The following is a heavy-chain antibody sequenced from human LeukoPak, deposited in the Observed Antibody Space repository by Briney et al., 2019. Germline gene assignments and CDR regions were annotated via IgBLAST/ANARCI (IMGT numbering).Heavy chain of an antibody. V-gene: IGHV3-23*01. CDR1: GFTFSSYA. J-gene: IGHJ3*02. D-gene: IGHD3-3*01. Sequence: PGGSLRLSCAASGFTFSSYAMSWVRQAPGKGLEWVSAISGSGGSTYYADSVKGRFTISRDNSKNTLYLQMNSLRAEDTAVYYCAKDLGLFGVVEFAFDIWGQGTMVTVSS. CDR3: AKDLGLFGVVEFAFDI. CDR2: ISGSGGST.